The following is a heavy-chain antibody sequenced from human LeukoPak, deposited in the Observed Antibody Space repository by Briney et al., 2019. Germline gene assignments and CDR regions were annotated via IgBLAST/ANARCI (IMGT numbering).Heavy chain of an antibody. CDR2: ITDDSKTM. J-gene: IGHJ5*02. Sequence: PGGSLRLSCVASGFTFDTYSMNWIRQAPGKGLEWTSYITDDSKTMYYADSVKGRFTISRDNSKNTLYLQMNSLRAEDTAVYYCARGGASYYDSIHWFDPWGQGTLVTVSS. V-gene: IGHV3-48*01. CDR1: GFTFDTYS. CDR3: ARGGASYYDSIHWFDP. D-gene: IGHD3-22*01.